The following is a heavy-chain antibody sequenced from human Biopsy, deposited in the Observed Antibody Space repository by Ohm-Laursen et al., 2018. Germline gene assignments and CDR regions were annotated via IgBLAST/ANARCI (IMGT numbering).Heavy chain of an antibody. CDR3: VRVSVTAYTLPRWFFDL. D-gene: IGHD2-21*02. CDR2: IRNI. CDR1: GDSISSSTYY. V-gene: IGHV4-39*01. Sequence: GTLSLTCSVSGDSISSSTYYWGWIRQPPGKGLEWIRTIRNIYFRTSLKSRVTMSVDTSKNQFSLKLSSVTAADTAVYYCVRVSVTAYTLPRWFFDLWGRGTLVTVSS. J-gene: IGHJ2*01.